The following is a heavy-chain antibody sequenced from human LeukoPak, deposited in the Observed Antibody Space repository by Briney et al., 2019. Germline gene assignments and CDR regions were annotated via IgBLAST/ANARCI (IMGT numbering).Heavy chain of an antibody. V-gene: IGHV3-74*01. CDR2: INTDGSRT. D-gene: IGHD5-12*01. Sequence: GGSLRLSCAASGFTFSGSWMPWVRQAPGKGLVWVSRINTDGSRTDDADSVKGRFTISRDNTENTVYLQMNSLRVEDTAVYYCTRSLTGYDGYWGQGTLVTVSS. CDR3: TRSLTGYDGY. J-gene: IGHJ4*02. CDR1: GFTFSGSW.